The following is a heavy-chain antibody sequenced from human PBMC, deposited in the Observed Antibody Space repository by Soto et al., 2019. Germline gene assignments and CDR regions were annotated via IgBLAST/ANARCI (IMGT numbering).Heavy chain of an antibody. CDR1: GFTFSSYA. J-gene: IGHJ4*02. V-gene: IGHV3-23*01. CDR3: AKGRGFNYYGSGAYYFDY. CDR2: ISGSGGST. D-gene: IGHD3-10*01. Sequence: PGGSLRLSCAASGFTFSSYAMRWVRQAPGKGLEWVSAISGSGGSTYYADSVKGRFTISRDNSKNTLYLQMNSLRAEDTAVYYFAKGRGFNYYGSGAYYFDYWGQGTLVTVSS.